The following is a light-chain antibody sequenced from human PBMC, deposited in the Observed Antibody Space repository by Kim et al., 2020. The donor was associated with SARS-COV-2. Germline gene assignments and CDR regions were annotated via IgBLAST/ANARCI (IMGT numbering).Light chain of an antibody. CDR1: QSISNY. J-gene: IGKJ2*01. V-gene: IGKV1-39*01. CDR3: QQSFRSLFT. Sequence: SASVGDRVTITCRASQSISNYLNWYQQKPGKAPRLLIFAASSLQSGIPSRFSGSGSGTDFTLTISSLQSEDFATYYCQQSFRSLFTFGQGTKLEI. CDR2: AAS.